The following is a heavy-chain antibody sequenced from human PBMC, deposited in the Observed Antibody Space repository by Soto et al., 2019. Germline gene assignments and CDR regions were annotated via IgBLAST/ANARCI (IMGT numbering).Heavy chain of an antibody. CDR1: GGTFSSYA. CDR3: ARSITGTVSYYYGMDV. J-gene: IGHJ6*02. Sequence: QVQLVQSGAEVKKPGSSVKVSCKASGGTFSSYAISWVRQAPGHGLEWMGGIIPIFATADYAQKFQGRVTITADESTSTAYMELSSLRSEDTAVYYCARSITGTVSYYYGMDVWGQGTTVTVSS. CDR2: IIPIFATA. D-gene: IGHD1-20*01. V-gene: IGHV1-69*12.